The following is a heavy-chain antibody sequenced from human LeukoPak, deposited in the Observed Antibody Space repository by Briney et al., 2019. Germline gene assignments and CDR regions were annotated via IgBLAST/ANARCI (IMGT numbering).Heavy chain of an antibody. Sequence: TGGSLRLSCAASGFTFSDYYMSWIRQAPGKGLEWVSYISSSGSTIYYADSVKGRFTISRDNAKNSLYLQMNSLRAEDTAVYYCASRSGSGSYFDYWGQGTLVTVSS. V-gene: IGHV3-11*01. J-gene: IGHJ4*02. CDR2: ISSSGSTI. CDR3: ASRSGSGSYFDY. CDR1: GFTFSDYY. D-gene: IGHD3-10*01.